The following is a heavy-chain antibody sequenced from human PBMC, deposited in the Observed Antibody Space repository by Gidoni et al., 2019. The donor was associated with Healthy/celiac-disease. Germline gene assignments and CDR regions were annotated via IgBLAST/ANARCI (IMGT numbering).Heavy chain of an antibody. CDR3: AKAYDYGNEMRFDP. J-gene: IGHJ5*02. V-gene: IGHV3-9*01. CDR1: GFTFDDYA. D-gene: IGHD4-17*01. CDR2: ISWNSGSI. Sequence: EVQLVESGGGLVQPGRSLRLSCAASGFTFDDYAMHWVRQAPGKGLEWVSGISWNSGSIGYADSVTGRFTISRDNAKNSLYLQMNSLRAEDTALYYCAKAYDYGNEMRFDPWGQGTLVTVSS.